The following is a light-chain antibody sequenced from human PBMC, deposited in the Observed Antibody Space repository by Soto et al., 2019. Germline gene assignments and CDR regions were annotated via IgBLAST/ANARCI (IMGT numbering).Light chain of an antibody. CDR1: QSVRSSY. CDR2: GAS. J-gene: IGKJ5*01. CDR3: QQYGSSPLIT. V-gene: IGKV3-20*01. Sequence: IVLTQSPGTLSLSPGERATLSCRARQSVRSSYLAWYQQKPGQAPRLLIYGASSRATGIPDRFSGSGSGTDFTLTISRLEPEDFAVYYCQQYGSSPLITFGQGTRLDIK.